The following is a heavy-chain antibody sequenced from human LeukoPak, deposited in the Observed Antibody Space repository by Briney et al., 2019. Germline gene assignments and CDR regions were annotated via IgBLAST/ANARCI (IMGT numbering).Heavy chain of an antibody. J-gene: IGHJ6*03. CDR1: GGPISSYY. D-gene: IGHD6-13*01. CDR2: IYYSGST. V-gene: IGHV4-59*01. CDR3: ARVESSSWGLNYYYYYYMDV. Sequence: PSETLSLTCTVSGGPISSYYWSWIRQPPGKGLEWIGYIYYSGSTNYNPSLKSRVTISVDTSKNQFSLKLSSVTAADTAVYYCARVESSSWGLNYYYYYYMDVWGKGTTVTVSS.